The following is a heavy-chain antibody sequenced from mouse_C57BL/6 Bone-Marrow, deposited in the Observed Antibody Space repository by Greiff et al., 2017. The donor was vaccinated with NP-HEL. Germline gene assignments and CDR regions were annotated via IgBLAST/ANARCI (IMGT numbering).Heavy chain of an antibody. CDR2: IDPEDGET. CDR3: ANYYDGSPYYDLDD. CDR1: GFNIKGYD. V-gene: IGHV14-2*01. D-gene: IGHD1-1*01. J-gene: IGHJ4*01. Sequence: EVLLVESGAELVKPGASVKLSCTASGFNIKGYDMHWVKQRTEQGLEWIGRIDPEDGETNYAAKFQGKATITADKSSNTAYLQLRSLTSEDAAVYCGANYYDGSPYYDLDDWGQGTTVTVSS.